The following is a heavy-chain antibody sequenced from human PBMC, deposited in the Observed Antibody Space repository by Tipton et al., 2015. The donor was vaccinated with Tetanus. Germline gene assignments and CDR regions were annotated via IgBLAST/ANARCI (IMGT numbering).Heavy chain of an antibody. CDR2: INAYNGKT. Sequence: QSGPEVKRPGSSVKVSCKASGYNFVNFGISWVRQAPGQGLEWMGWINAYNGKTKYAQRLQGRVTMTTDRSASTAYMDLRRLRSDDTAVYYCARVQEQRIYYYGMDVWGQGTTVTVSS. V-gene: IGHV1-18*01. J-gene: IGHJ6*02. D-gene: IGHD6-25*01. CDR1: GYNFVNFG. CDR3: ARVQEQRIYYYGMDV.